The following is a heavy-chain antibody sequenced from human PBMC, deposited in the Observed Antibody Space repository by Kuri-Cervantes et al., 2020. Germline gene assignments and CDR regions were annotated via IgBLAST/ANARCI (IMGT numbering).Heavy chain of an antibody. Sequence: GESLKISCAASGFTFSSYGMHWVRQAPGKGLEWVAVIWYDGRDKYYADSVKGRFTISRDNSKNTLYLQMNSLRAEDTAVYYCAKDRAAAGTYLDYWGQGTLVTVSS. D-gene: IGHD6-13*01. CDR2: IWYDGRDK. CDR3: AKDRAAAGTYLDY. CDR1: GFTFSSYG. J-gene: IGHJ4*02. V-gene: IGHV3-33*06.